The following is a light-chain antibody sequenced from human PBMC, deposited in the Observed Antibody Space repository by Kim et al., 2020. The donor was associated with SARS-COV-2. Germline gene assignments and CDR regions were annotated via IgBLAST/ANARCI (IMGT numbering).Light chain of an antibody. V-gene: IGLV3-1*01. J-gene: IGLJ1*01. CDR1: KLGDKY. Sequence: SYELTQPPSVSVSPGQTASITCSGDKLGDKYACWYQQKPGQSPVLVIYQDNKRPSGIPERFSGSNSGNTATLTISGTQAMDEADYYCQAWDSSTKVFGTG. CDR3: QAWDSSTKV. CDR2: QDN.